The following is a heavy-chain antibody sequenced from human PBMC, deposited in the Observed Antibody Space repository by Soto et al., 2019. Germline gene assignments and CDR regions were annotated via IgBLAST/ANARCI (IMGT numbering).Heavy chain of an antibody. CDR1: GFTFRNYG. Sequence: QVQLVESGGGVVQPGRSLRLSCAASGFTFRNYGMHWVRQAPGKGLEWVAVIWYDGSNTYYADSVKGRFTISRDNSKNTLHLQMNGLRADYTAVYYCTRDVSSRYFDLWGRGSLVTVSS. CDR2: IWYDGSNT. CDR3: TRDVSSRYFDL. J-gene: IGHJ2*01. V-gene: IGHV3-33*01.